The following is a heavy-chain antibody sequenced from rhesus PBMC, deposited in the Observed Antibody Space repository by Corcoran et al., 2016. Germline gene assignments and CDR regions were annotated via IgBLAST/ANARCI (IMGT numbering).Heavy chain of an antibody. CDR1: GFTFSNYW. CDR3: TSLQWELRFDY. CDR2: IKNKSDSGTA. D-gene: IGHD1-44*02. V-gene: IGHV3-16*02. J-gene: IGHJ4*01. Sequence: EVQLVESGGGLVQPGGSLRLSCAASGFTFSNYWMSWVRQAPGKGLDWVGRIKNKSDSGTAAYAESVKGIFTISRDDSKNTLYLQMNSLKTEDTAVYYCTSLQWELRFDYWGQGVLVTVSS.